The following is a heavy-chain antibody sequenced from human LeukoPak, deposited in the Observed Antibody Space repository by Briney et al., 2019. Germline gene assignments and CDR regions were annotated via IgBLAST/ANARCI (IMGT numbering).Heavy chain of an antibody. Sequence: GGSLRLSCTVSGFTVSSNSMSWVRQAPGKGLEWVGRIKSKTDGGTTDYAAPVKGRFTILRDDSKNTLYLQMNSLKTEDTAVYYCTTDLYSTGGYWGQGTLVTVSS. CDR1: GFTVSSNS. CDR3: TTDLYSTGGY. D-gene: IGHD4-11*01. CDR2: IKSKTDGGTT. V-gene: IGHV3-15*01. J-gene: IGHJ4*02.